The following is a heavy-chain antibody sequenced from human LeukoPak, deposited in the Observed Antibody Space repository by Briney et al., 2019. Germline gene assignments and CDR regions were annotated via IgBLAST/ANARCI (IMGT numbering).Heavy chain of an antibody. J-gene: IGHJ4*02. CDR3: AKGPLIEVAGTTWDY. D-gene: IGHD6-19*01. V-gene: IGHV3-11*01. Sequence: GGSLRLSCAASGFTFSDYYMSWIRQAPGKGLEWVSYISSSGSTIYYADSVKGRFTISRDNSENTLYLQMNSLRVEDTAVYYCAKGPLIEVAGTTWDYWGQGTLVTVSS. CDR1: GFTFSDYY. CDR2: ISSSGSTI.